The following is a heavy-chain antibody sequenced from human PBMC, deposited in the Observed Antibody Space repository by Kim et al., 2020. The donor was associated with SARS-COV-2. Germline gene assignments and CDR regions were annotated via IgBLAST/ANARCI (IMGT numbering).Heavy chain of an antibody. D-gene: IGHD5-12*01. J-gene: IGHJ4*02. Sequence: SVKVSCKASGGTFSSYAISWVRQAPGQGLEWMGGIIPIFGTANYAQKFQGRVTITADESTSTAYMELSSLRSEDTAVYYCARDPRDGYNYDYFDYWGQGTLVSVSS. V-gene: IGHV1-69*13. CDR1: GGTFSSYA. CDR2: IIPIFGTA. CDR3: ARDPRDGYNYDYFDY.